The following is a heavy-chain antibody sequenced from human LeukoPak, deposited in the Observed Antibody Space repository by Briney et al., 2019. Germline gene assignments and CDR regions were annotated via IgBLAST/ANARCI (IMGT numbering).Heavy chain of an antibody. CDR3: ASGDWLLYSAGNYYYYGMDV. D-gene: IGHD3-9*01. V-gene: IGHV4-59*08. CDR1: GGSISSYY. J-gene: IGHJ6*02. CDR2: IYYSGST. Sequence: PSETLSLTCTVSGGSISSYYWSWIRQPPGKGLEWIGYIYYSGSTNYNPSLKSRVTISVDTSKNQFSLKLGSVTAADTAVYYCASGDWLLYSAGNYYYYGMDVWGQGTTVTVSS.